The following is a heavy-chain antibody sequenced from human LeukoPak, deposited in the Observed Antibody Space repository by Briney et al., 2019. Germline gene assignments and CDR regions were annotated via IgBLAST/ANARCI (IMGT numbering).Heavy chain of an antibody. Sequence: GGSLRLSCAASGFTFSGYTIHWVRQASGKGLEWVGHIRTKANNYATDYDASVKGRFTISRDDSKNTAFLQMNSLKTEDTAVYYCSRREALPGDYWGQGTQVTVSS. D-gene: IGHD2-21*02. CDR2: IRTKANNYAT. CDR3: SRREALPGDY. V-gene: IGHV3-73*01. J-gene: IGHJ4*02. CDR1: GFTFSGYT.